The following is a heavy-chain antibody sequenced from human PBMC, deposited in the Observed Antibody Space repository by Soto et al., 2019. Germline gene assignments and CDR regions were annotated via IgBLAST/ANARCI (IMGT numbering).Heavy chain of an antibody. J-gene: IGHJ4*02. V-gene: IGHV3-7*01. CDR3: ARPARECSSPGCAN. Sequence: EVQLVESGGGLVQPGGSLRLSCVVSGLTFRSYWMSWVRQAPGKGLEWVANINQDGSESYYVDCVKGRFTISRDNAKNSMYLQMTSLRAEDTAVYYCARPARECSSPGCANWGQGTLVTVSS. D-gene: IGHD2-2*01. CDR2: INQDGSES. CDR1: GLTFRSYW.